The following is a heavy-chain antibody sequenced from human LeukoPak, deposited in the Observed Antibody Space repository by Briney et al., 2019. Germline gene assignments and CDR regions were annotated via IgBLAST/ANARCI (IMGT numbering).Heavy chain of an antibody. CDR2: ISGSGGST. Sequence: PGGSLRLSCAASGFTFSSYAMSWVRQAPGKGLEWVSAISGSGGSTYYADSVKGRFTISRDNSENTLYLQMNSLRAEDTAVYYCGSNTAMVHDAFDIWGQGTMVTVSS. D-gene: IGHD5-18*01. CDR3: GSNTAMVHDAFDI. V-gene: IGHV3-23*01. J-gene: IGHJ3*02. CDR1: GFTFSSYA.